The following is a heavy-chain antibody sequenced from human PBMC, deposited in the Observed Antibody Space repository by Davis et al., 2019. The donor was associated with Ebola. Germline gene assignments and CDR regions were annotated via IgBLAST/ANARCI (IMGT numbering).Heavy chain of an antibody. J-gene: IGHJ4*02. Sequence: GESLKISCAASGFTFSSYAMSWVRQAPGKGLEWVSAISGSGGSTYYADSVKGRFTISRDNSKNTLYLQMNSLRAEDTAVYYCASDLGDSSGYYYHTLDYWGQGTLVTVSS. V-gene: IGHV3-23*01. CDR1: GFTFSSYA. CDR3: ASDLGDSSGYYYHTLDY. D-gene: IGHD3-22*01. CDR2: ISGSGGST.